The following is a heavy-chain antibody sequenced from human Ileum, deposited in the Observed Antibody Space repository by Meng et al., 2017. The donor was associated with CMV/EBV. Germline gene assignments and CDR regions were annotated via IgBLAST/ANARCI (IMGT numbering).Heavy chain of an antibody. V-gene: IGHV4-39*07. J-gene: IGHJ5*02. CDR2: ISYRGTT. CDR1: GGSISSSNYY. CDR3: AIRPLSWFDP. Sequence: QLQLQESGPGLVKPSATLSPTCTVSGGSISSSNYYWDWIRQPPGKGLEWIGSISYRGTTYYSPSLKSRITISLDTSNNQFSLRLTSVTAADSAVYYCAIRPLSWFDPWGQGTLVTVSS.